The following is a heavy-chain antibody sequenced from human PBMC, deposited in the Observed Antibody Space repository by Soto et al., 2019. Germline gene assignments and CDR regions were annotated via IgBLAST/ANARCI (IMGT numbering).Heavy chain of an antibody. Sequence: ASVKVSCKASGYTFTSYGISWVRQAPGQGLEWMGWISAYNGNTNYAQKLQGRVTMTTDTSTSTAYMELRSLRSDDPAVYYCARDPPNYDILTCYLSPDLRGQGTLVTVSS. CDR1: GYTFTSYG. CDR3: ARDPPNYDILTCYLSPDL. D-gene: IGHD3-9*01. J-gene: IGHJ4*02. V-gene: IGHV1-18*01. CDR2: ISAYNGNT.